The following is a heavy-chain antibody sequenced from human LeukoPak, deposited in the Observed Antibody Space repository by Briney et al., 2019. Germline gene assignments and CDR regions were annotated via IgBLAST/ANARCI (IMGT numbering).Heavy chain of an antibody. V-gene: IGHV3-9*01. CDR2: ISWNSGSI. CDR1: GFTFDDYA. Sequence: PGRSLRLSCAASGFTFDDYAMHWVRQAPGKGLEWVSGISWNSGSIGYADSVKGRFTISRDNSENTLYLQMNSLRAEDTAVYYCAKGRAMLPFWGQGTLVTVSS. D-gene: IGHD2-2*01. J-gene: IGHJ4*02. CDR3: AKGRAMLPF.